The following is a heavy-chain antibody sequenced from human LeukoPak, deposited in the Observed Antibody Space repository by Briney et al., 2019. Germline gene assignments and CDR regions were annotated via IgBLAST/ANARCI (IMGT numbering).Heavy chain of an antibody. CDR1: GGSFSDHY. CDR2: INHSGNT. V-gene: IGHV4-34*01. CDR3: ASRVGRGLYYFDY. D-gene: IGHD3-10*01. J-gene: IGHJ4*02. Sequence: SETLSLTCAVYGGSFSDHYCAWIRQSPEKGLEWIGEINHSGNTNYNPSLKSRVTPSIDTSKNQFSLKLTSVTAADTAVYYCASRVGRGLYYFDYWAQGTPVIVSS.